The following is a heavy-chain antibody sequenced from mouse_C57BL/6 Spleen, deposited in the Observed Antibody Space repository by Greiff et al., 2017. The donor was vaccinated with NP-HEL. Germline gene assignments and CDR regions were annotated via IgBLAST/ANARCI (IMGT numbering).Heavy chain of an antibody. D-gene: IGHD2-4*01. CDR1: GFTFTDYY. Sequence: DVQLQESGGGLVQPGGSLSLSCAASGFTFTDYYMSWVRQPPGKALEWLGFIRNKANGYTTEYSASVKGRFTISRDNSQSILYLQMNALRAEDSATYYCARYGDYDHGYFDVWGTGTTVTVSS. J-gene: IGHJ1*03. CDR3: ARYGDYDHGYFDV. CDR2: IRNKANGYTT. V-gene: IGHV7-3*01.